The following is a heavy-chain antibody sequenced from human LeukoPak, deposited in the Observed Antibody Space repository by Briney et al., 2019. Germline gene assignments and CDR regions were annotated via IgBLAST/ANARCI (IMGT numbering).Heavy chain of an antibody. V-gene: IGHV4-59*12. J-gene: IGHJ4*02. Sequence: SETLSLTCTVSGGSISSYYWSWIRQPPGKGLEWIGYIYYSGSTNYNPSLKSRVTISVDKSKNQFSLKLSSVTAADTAVYYCASGYGSGSIDYWGQGTLVTVSS. D-gene: IGHD3-10*01. CDR3: ASGYGSGSIDY. CDR2: IYYSGST. CDR1: GGSISSYY.